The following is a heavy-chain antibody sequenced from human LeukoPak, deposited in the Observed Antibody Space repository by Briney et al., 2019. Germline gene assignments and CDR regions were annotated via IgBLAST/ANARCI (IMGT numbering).Heavy chain of an antibody. Sequence: PSETLSLTCTVSGGSISSSSYYWGWIRQPPGKGLEWIGSIYYSGSTSYNPSLKSRVTISVDMSKNQFSLKLSSVTAADTAVYYCARSTWAGAPVDPWGQGTLVTVSS. V-gene: IGHV4-39*07. J-gene: IGHJ5*02. D-gene: IGHD6-19*01. CDR3: ARSTWAGAPVDP. CDR2: IYYSGST. CDR1: GGSISSSSYY.